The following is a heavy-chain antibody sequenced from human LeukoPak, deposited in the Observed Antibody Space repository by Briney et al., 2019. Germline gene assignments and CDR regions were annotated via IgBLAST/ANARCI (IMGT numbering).Heavy chain of an antibody. CDR1: GFTFSDHY. Sequence: GGSLRLSCAASGFTFSDHYMSWIRQAPGRGLEWVSYISRSGSDTKYADSVKGRFTISRDNSKNTLYLQMNSLRAEDTAVYYCARDLRYNFDYWGQGTLVTVSS. CDR3: ARDLRYNFDY. J-gene: IGHJ4*02. D-gene: IGHD5-18*01. V-gene: IGHV3-11*05. CDR2: ISRSGSDT.